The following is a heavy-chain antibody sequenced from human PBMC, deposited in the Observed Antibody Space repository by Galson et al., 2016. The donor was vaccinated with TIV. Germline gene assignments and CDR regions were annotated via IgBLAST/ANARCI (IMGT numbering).Heavy chain of an antibody. Sequence: SVKVSCKASGYTFTNDHIHWVRQVSGQGPEWVGWMNPDNAKTGFAQKFQGRVAMTRNTSVRTVYMGLSMLTSEDTAVYYCARLVSRSWYADWFDPWGQGTLVTVSS. D-gene: IGHD6-13*01. CDR1: GYTFTNDH. CDR2: MNPDNAKT. J-gene: IGHJ5*02. CDR3: ARLVSRSWYADWFDP. V-gene: IGHV1-8*01.